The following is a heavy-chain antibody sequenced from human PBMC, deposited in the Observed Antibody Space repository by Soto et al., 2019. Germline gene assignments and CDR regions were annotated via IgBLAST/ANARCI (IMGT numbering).Heavy chain of an antibody. CDR2: ISYDGNFR. Sequence: ESGGGVVQPGRSLRLSCAASGFTFSDYAMHWVRQAPGKGLEWVAVISYDGNFRYFADSVKGRFTISRDNSKNTLYLHMNSLRAADTALYYGAGLSTGWPQYYFDYWGQGTQLTVS. V-gene: IGHV3-30-3*01. D-gene: IGHD2-8*02. CDR1: GFTFSDYA. J-gene: IGHJ4*02. CDR3: AGLSTGWPQYYFDY.